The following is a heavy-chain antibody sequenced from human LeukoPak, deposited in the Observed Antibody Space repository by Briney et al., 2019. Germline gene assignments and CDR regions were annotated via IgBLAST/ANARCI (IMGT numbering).Heavy chain of an antibody. CDR1: GGSISSYY. Sequence: SETLSLTCTVSGGSISSYYWSWIRQPAGKGLEWIGRIYTSGSTNYNPSLKSRVTLSVDTSKNQFSLKLSSVPAADTGVYYCARDVGRGYSYGYSAFDIWGQGTLVTVSS. D-gene: IGHD5-18*01. V-gene: IGHV4-4*07. CDR3: ARDVGRGYSYGYSAFDI. J-gene: IGHJ3*02. CDR2: IYTSGST.